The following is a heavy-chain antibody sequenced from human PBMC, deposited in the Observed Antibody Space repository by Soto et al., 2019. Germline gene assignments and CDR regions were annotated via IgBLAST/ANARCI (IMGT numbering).Heavy chain of an antibody. J-gene: IGHJ4*02. V-gene: IGHV4-39*05. D-gene: IGHD3-3*01. CDR3: AGREVAGRYWSGERHY. CDR1: GGSISSSTYY. Sequence: SWNPALTFSVSGGSISSSTYYWGWIRQPPGKGLEWIGNIYYSGSTYYNPSLKSRVTMSVDTSENQFSLKLTSVTAADTAVYYCAGREVAGRYWSGERHYRSEGTAVTVYS. CDR2: IYYSGST.